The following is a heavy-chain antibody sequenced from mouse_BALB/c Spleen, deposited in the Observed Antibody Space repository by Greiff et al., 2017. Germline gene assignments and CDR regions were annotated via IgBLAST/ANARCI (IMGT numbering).Heavy chain of an antibody. CDR3: AREITTVLSAMDY. CDR1: GFNIKDTY. V-gene: IGHV14-3*02. Sequence: VQLQQSGAELVKPGASVKLSCTASGFNIKDTYMHWVKQRPEQGLEWIGRIDPANGNTKYDPKFQGKATITADTSSNTAYLQLSSLTSEDTAVYYCAREITTVLSAMDYWGQGTSVTVSS. J-gene: IGHJ4*01. D-gene: IGHD2-4*01. CDR2: IDPANGNT.